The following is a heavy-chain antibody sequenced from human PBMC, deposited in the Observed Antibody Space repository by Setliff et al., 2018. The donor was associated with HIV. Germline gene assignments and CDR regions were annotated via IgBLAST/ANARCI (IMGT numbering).Heavy chain of an antibody. CDR3: ARDPGWGALDH. J-gene: IGHJ5*02. CDR1: GLSFTSDW. V-gene: IGHV3-7*01. D-gene: IGHD1-26*01. Sequence: LRLSCAASGLSFTSDWMSWVRQAPGKGLEWVALIKEDGNVKNYVDSVEGRFTISRDNAKNSLYLQMDSLRAEDTAVYYCARDPGWGALDHWGQGAPVTVSS. CDR2: IKEDGNVK.